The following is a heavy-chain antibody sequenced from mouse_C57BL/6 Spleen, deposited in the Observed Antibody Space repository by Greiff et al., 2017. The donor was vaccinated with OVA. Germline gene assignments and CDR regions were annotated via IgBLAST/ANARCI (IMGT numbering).Heavy chain of an antibody. Sequence: EVKLEESGGDLVKPGGSLKLSCASSGFTFSSYGMSWVRQTPDKRLEWVATISSGGSYTYYPDSVKGRFTISRDNAKNTLYLQMSSLKSEDTAMYYCARHDRDYGSSLYAMDYWGQGTSVTVSS. CDR3: ARHDRDYGSSLYAMDY. J-gene: IGHJ4*01. V-gene: IGHV5-6*02. CDR2: ISSGGSYT. CDR1: GFTFSSYG. D-gene: IGHD1-1*01.